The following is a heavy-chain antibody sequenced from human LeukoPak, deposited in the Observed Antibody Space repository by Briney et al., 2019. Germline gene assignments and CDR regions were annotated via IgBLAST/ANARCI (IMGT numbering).Heavy chain of an antibody. V-gene: IGHV3-74*01. CDR2: INSDESST. CDR1: GFTFRSYW. D-gene: IGHD3-10*01. Sequence: PGGSLRLSCAASGFTFRSYWMHWVRQAPGEGLVWVSRINSDESSTNYADSVKGRFTISRDNAKNTLYLQMNSLRAEDTALYYCAKDITMVRGANFDYWGQGTLVTVSS. CDR3: AKDITMVRGANFDY. J-gene: IGHJ4*02.